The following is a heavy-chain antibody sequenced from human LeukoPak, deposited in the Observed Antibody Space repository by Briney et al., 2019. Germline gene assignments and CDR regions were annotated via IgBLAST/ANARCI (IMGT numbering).Heavy chain of an antibody. D-gene: IGHD2-8*01. CDR1: GGSINRSSYY. CDR2: IYYSGST. CDR3: VSFWVIMVYSIPDFHYMDG. J-gene: IGHJ6*03. Sequence: SETLSLTCTVSGGSINRSSYYWGWIRQPPGKGLEWVGSIYYSGSTYYNPSLKSRVTISVDPSKNQFSLKLSSVTAADTAVYYCVSFWVIMVYSIPDFHYMDGWAEGTTVTVSS. V-gene: IGHV4-39*01.